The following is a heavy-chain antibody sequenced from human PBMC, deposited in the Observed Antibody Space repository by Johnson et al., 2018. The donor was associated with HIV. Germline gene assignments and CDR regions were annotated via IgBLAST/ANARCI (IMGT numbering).Heavy chain of an antibody. Sequence: VHLVESGGGLVQPGGSLRLSCAASGFTVSSNYMSWVRQAPGKGLEWVSVIYSGGSTYYADSVKGRFTISRDNSKNTLYLQMNSLRAEDTAVYYCARDRDGQQWRSDAFDMWGQGTMVTVSS. CDR1: GFTVSSNY. V-gene: IGHV3-66*01. CDR2: IYSGGST. J-gene: IGHJ3*02. D-gene: IGHD6-19*01. CDR3: ARDRDGQQWRSDAFDM.